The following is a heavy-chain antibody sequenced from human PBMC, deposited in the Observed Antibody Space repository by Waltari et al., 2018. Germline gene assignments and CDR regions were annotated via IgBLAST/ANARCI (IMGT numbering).Heavy chain of an antibody. D-gene: IGHD2-21*01. V-gene: IGHV3-23*01. CDR3: VGARDTP. Sequence: EVQLSESGGGLVQPGGSLRLSCATSGLTRSSYGMSWVRQAPGKGLEWVADIRDNGNTHYADSVKGRFTISRDISNSIAYLQMQSLRDEDTALYYCVGARDTPWGQGTLVTVSS. J-gene: IGHJ5*02. CDR2: IRDNGNT. CDR1: GLTRSSYG.